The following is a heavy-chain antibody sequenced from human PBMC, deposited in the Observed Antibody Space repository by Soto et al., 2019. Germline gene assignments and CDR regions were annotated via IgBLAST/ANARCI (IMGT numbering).Heavy chain of an antibody. CDR2: ISGSGGST. V-gene: IGHV3-23*01. D-gene: IGHD3-22*01. J-gene: IGHJ4*02. Sequence: EVQLLESGGGLVQPGGSLRLSCAASGFTFSSYAMSWVRQAPGKGLEWVSAISGSGGSTYYADSVKGRFTISRDNSKNTLHLQMNSLGAEDRAVYYCVKGSAWTMKVEVRQGDWGQGTLVTVFS. CDR1: GFTFSSYA. CDR3: VKGSAWTMKVEVRQGD.